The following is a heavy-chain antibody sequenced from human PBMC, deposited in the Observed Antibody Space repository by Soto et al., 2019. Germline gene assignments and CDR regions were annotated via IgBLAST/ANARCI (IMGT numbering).Heavy chain of an antibody. Sequence: GSLRLSCAASGFTFSSYGMHWVRQAPGKGLEWVASIWYDGSDKSHAESVKGRFTISRDNFKNTLYLQMDSLRAEDTAVYYCAKDWDHGSDYWGQGTLVTVSS. CDR3: AKDWDHGSDY. CDR2: IWYDGSDK. J-gene: IGHJ4*02. V-gene: IGHV3-30*02. D-gene: IGHD1-26*01. CDR1: GFTFSSYG.